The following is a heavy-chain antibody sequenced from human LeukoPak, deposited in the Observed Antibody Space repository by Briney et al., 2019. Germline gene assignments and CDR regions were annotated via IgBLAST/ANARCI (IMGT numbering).Heavy chain of an antibody. D-gene: IGHD1-14*01. V-gene: IGHV1-8*01. CDR2: MNPNSGNT. CDR1: GYTFTSYD. Sequence: GASVKVSCKASGYTFTSYDINWVRQATGQGLEWMGWMNPNSGNTGYAQKFQGRVTMTRDTSTSIAYMELSNLRSEDSAVYYCAREPLRTEHIDYWGQRTLVTVSS. J-gene: IGHJ4*02. CDR3: AREPLRTEHIDY.